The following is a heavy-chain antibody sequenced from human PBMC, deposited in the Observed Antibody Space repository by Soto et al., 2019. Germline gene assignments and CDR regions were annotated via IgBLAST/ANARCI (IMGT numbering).Heavy chain of an antibody. D-gene: IGHD5-18*01. CDR3: ASDLRGNSRAFDY. J-gene: IGHJ4*02. CDR1: GDSVSSDNYY. CDR2: IYSSGST. Sequence: TSETLSLTGTVSGDSVSSDNYYWTWIRQPPGKGLEWIGYIYSSGSTNYNPSLKSRVTISLDTSSNQFSLKLTSVTAADTAVSYCASDLRGNSRAFDYWGQGPLVTVSS. V-gene: IGHV4-61*01.